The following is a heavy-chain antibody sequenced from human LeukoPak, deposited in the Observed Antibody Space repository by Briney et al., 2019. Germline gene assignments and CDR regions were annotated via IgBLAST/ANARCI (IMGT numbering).Heavy chain of an antibody. CDR3: ACVVSADDLFDY. CDR2: IYYSGST. D-gene: IGHD2-2*01. CDR1: GGSISSSSYY. V-gene: IGHV4-39*07. Sequence: SSETLSLTCTVSGGSISSSSYYWGWIRQPPGKGLEWIGSIYYSGSTYYNPSLKSRVTISVDSSKNQFSLKLSSVTAADTALYYCACVVSADDLFDYWGQGTLVTVSS. J-gene: IGHJ4*02.